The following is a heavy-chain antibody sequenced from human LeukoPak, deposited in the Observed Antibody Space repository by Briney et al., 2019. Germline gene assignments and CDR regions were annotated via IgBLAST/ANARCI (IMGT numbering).Heavy chain of an antibody. D-gene: IGHD5-24*01. J-gene: IGHJ4*02. CDR2: ISDNGGST. CDR1: RFTLSSYA. V-gene: IGHV3-23*01. Sequence: GGSLRLSCAASRFTLSSYAMNWVRQAPGKGLEWVSTISDNGGSTYYADSVKGRFTISRDNSKNTLYLQMNSLRAEDTAVYYCAKDGDGYNGGFDYWGQGTLVTVSS. CDR3: AKDGDGYNGGFDY.